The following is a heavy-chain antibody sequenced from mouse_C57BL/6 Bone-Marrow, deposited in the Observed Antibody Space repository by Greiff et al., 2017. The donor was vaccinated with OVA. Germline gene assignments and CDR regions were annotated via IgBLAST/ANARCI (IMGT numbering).Heavy chain of an antibody. V-gene: IGHV1-64*01. J-gene: IGHJ3*01. CDR2: IHPNSGST. Sequence: QVQLQQPGAELVKPGASVKLSCKASGYTFTSYWMHWVKQRPGQGLEWIGMIHPNSGSTNYNEKFKTKATLTVDKSSSTAYMQLSSLTSEDSAVXYCARIGPDWFAYWGQGTLVTVSA. CDR1: GYTFTSYW. CDR3: ARIGPDWFAY.